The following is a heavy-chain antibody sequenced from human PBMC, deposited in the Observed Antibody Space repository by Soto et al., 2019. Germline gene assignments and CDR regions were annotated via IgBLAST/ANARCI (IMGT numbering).Heavy chain of an antibody. D-gene: IGHD3-22*01. J-gene: IGHJ6*02. CDR1: GYSFTSYW. CDR2: IYPGDSDT. V-gene: IGHV5-51*01. CDR3: AKTQGPYYYDSSGYYYEYYYYGMDV. Sequence: PGESLKISCNGSGYSFTSYWIGWVRQMPGKGLEWMGIIYPGDSDTRYSPSFQGQVTISADKSISTAYLQWSSLKASDTAMYYCAKTQGPYYYDSSGYYYEYYYYGMDVWGQGTKVTVSS.